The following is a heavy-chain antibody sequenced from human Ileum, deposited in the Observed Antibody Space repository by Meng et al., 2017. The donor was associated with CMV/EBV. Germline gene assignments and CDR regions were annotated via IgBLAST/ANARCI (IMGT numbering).Heavy chain of an antibody. CDR2: INHGGSS. CDR1: GGSFREYH. Sequence: VQRPEAGPGLVKPSETLSLMCAVYGGSFREYHWSWIRQPPGKGLEWIGEINHGGSSNYNPSLKSRVTISVDRSRNQVSLKLTSVTAADTAVYYCARASPQRRFLSYWGQGTLVTVSS. D-gene: IGHD3-3*01. V-gene: IGHV4-34*02. J-gene: IGHJ4*02. CDR3: ARASPQRRFLSY.